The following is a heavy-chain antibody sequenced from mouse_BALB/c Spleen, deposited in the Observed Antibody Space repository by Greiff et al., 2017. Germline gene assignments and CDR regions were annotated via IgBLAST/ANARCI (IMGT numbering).Heavy chain of an antibody. J-gene: IGHJ2*01. D-gene: IGHD1-1*01. CDR2: IRLKSNNYAT. V-gene: IGHV6-6*02. CDR3: TRQYCGSSYYFDY. Sequence: EVKLEESGGGLVQPGGSMKLSCVASGFTFSNYWMNWVRQSPEKGLEWVAEIRLKSNNYATHYAESVKGRFTISRDDSNNSVYLQMNNLSAEDTGIYYCTRQYCGSSYYFDYWGQGTTLTVSS. CDR1: GFTFSNYW.